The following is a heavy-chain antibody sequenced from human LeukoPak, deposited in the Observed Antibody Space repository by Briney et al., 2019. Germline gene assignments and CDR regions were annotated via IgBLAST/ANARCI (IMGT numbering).Heavy chain of an antibody. Sequence: SETLSLTCTVSGGSISSYYWSWIRQPAGKGLEWIGRIYTSGSTNYNPSLKSRVTMSVDTSKNQFSLKLSSVTAADTAVYYCARAGHSSLLNWNDGDWFDPWGQGTLVTVSS. CDR1: GGSISSYY. CDR2: IYTSGST. J-gene: IGHJ5*02. CDR3: ARAGHSSLLNWNDGDWFDP. V-gene: IGHV4-4*07. D-gene: IGHD1-1*01.